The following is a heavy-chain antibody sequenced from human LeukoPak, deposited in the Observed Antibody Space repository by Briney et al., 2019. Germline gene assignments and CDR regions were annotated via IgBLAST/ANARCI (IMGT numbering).Heavy chain of an antibody. CDR3: ARVSVGGITGTTPPFDY. CDR1: GYTFTNYG. CDR2: ISAYNGNI. V-gene: IGHV1-18*01. Sequence: GASVKVSCKASGYTFTNYGISWVRQAPGQGLEWMGWISAYNGNINYAQKLQGRVTMTTDTSTSTAYMELMSLRSDDTAVYYCARVSVGGITGTTPPFDYWGQGTLVTVSS. J-gene: IGHJ4*02. D-gene: IGHD1-20*01.